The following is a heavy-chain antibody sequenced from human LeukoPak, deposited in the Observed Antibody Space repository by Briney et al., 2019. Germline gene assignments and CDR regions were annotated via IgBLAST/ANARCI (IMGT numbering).Heavy chain of an antibody. CDR1: GFTFTFQA. J-gene: IGHJ4*02. CDR3: AKDWGNGYSYGGLDY. D-gene: IGHD5-18*01. Sequence: GRSLSLSCAPSGFTFTFQAMHWARQPPGGGRGWVSDICWNSGNIVYAGSVKGRFTISRDNAKNSLYLQMNSLRAEDMALYYCAKDWGNGYSYGGLDYWGQGTLVTVSP. CDR2: ICWNSGNI. V-gene: IGHV3-9*03.